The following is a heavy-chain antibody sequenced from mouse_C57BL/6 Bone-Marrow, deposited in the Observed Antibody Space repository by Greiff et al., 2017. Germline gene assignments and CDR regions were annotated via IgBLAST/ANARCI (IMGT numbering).Heavy chain of an antibody. Sequence: EVQLQQSGPELVKPGASVKISCKASGYTFTDYYMNWVKQSHGKSLEWIGDINPNNGGTSYNQKFKGKATLTVDKSSSTAYMERRSLTSEDSAVYYCARDGYYPDYWGQGTTLTVSS. CDR2: INPNNGGT. CDR3: ARDGYYPDY. CDR1: GYTFTDYY. J-gene: IGHJ2*01. V-gene: IGHV1-26*01. D-gene: IGHD1-1*01.